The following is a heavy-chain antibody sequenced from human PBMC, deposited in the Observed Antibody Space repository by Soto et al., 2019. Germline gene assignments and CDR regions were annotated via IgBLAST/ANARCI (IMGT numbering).Heavy chain of an antibody. Sequence: QLQLQESGPGLVKPSETLSLTCTVSGGSISSSSYYWGWIRQPPGKGLEWIGSIYYSGSTFYNPSLKSRVTISVDTSKNQFSLKLSSVTAADTAVYYCATTYYDFWSGYYPFDYWGQGTLVTVSS. CDR2: IYYSGST. D-gene: IGHD3-3*01. CDR1: GGSISSSSYY. J-gene: IGHJ4*02. V-gene: IGHV4-39*01. CDR3: ATTYYDFWSGYYPFDY.